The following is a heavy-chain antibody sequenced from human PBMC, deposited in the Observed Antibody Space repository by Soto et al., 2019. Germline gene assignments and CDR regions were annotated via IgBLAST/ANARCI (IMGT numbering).Heavy chain of an antibody. D-gene: IGHD3-3*01. CDR1: GYTFTSYG. CDR2: ISAYNGNT. V-gene: IGHV1-18*01. Sequence: ASVKVSCKASGYTFTSYGISWVRQAPGQGLEWMGWISAYNGNTNYAQKLQGRVTTTTDTSTSTAYMELRSLRSDDTAVYYCAKSLTYYDFWSGGAFDIWGQGTMVTVSS. J-gene: IGHJ3*02. CDR3: AKSLTYYDFWSGGAFDI.